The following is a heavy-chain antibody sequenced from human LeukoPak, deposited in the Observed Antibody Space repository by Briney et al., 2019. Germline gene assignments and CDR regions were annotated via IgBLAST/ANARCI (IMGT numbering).Heavy chain of an antibody. CDR3: AKVGALRYFDWTPPVHDDAFDI. CDR2: ISSSSTYI. J-gene: IGHJ3*02. D-gene: IGHD3-9*01. CDR1: GFTFSSYS. Sequence: GGSLRLSCAASGFTFSSYSMHWVRQAPGKGLEWISSISSSSTYIYSADSMRGRFAISRDNAKNSLYLQMNSLRAEDTAVYYCAKVGALRYFDWTPPVHDDAFDIWGQGTMVTVSS. V-gene: IGHV3-21*01.